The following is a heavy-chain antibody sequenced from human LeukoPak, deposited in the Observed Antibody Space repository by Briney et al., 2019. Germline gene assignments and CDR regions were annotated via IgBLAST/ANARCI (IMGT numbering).Heavy chain of an antibody. CDR1: GFTFSSYA. CDR2: ISYDGSNK. Sequence: GGSLRLSCAASGFTFSSYAMHWVRQAPGKGLEWVAVISYDGSNKYYADSVKGRFTISRDNSKNTLYLQMNSLRAEDTAVYYCARDRRSSGWYPHYYYYYGTDVWGQGTTVTVSS. V-gene: IGHV3-30-3*01. D-gene: IGHD6-19*01. J-gene: IGHJ6*02. CDR3: ARDRRSSGWYPHYYYYYGTDV.